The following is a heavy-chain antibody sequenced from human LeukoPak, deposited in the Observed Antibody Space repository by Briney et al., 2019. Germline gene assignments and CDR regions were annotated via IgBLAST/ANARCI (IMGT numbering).Heavy chain of an antibody. CDR1: GGSISSGGYY. J-gene: IGHJ3*02. V-gene: IGHV4-30-2*01. Sequence: SQTLSLTCTVSGGSISSGGYYWSWIRQHPGKGLEWIGEIYHSGSTNYNPSLKSRVTISVDRSKNQFSLKLNSVTAADTAVYYCARDGSDYYDSSGYYYSAFDIWGQGTMVTVSS. CDR3: ARDGSDYYDSSGYYYSAFDI. D-gene: IGHD3-22*01. CDR2: IYHSGST.